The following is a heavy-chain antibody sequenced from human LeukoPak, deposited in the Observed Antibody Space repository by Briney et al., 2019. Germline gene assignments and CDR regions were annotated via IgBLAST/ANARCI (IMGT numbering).Heavy chain of an antibody. Sequence: SQTLSLTCTVSGGSISSGGYYWSWIRQHPGKGLEWIGYIYYSGSTYYNPSLKSRVTISVDTSKNQFSLKLSSVTAADTAVYYCARSIVVVPAAMSDYYYYMDVWGKGTTVTVSS. CDR1: GGSISSGGYY. CDR2: IYYSGST. D-gene: IGHD2-2*01. J-gene: IGHJ6*03. V-gene: IGHV4-31*03. CDR3: ARSIVVVPAAMSDYYYYMDV.